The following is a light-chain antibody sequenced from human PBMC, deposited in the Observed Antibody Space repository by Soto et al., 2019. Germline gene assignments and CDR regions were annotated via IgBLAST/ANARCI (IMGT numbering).Light chain of an antibody. CDR1: QSINSRY. Sequence: IVLTQSPGTLSFSPGERATLSCRASQSINSRYLAWYQQKPGQAPRLLLYGASSRATGIPDRFTGSGSGTDFTLTISRLEPEDFAVYYCQHYDTSPLYTFGQGAKL. J-gene: IGKJ2*01. V-gene: IGKV3-20*01. CDR2: GAS. CDR3: QHYDTSPLYT.